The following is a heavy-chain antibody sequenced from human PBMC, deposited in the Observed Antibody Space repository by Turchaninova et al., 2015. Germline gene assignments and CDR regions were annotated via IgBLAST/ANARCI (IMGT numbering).Heavy chain of an antibody. CDR3: ARKITMGRGVGFDY. J-gene: IGHJ4*02. D-gene: IGHD3-10*01. V-gene: IGHV4-38-2*01. CDR1: GHYISSGYY. Sequence: QVQLQESGPGLVKPSETLSLTCDVSGHYISSGYYWGWIRQPPGKGLEWIGPSHHHGIPYNNPSLQRRFTTSVDTSKDQFSLKLYSVTAADTAVYYCARKITMGRGVGFDYWGQGTPVTVSS. CDR2: SHHHGIP.